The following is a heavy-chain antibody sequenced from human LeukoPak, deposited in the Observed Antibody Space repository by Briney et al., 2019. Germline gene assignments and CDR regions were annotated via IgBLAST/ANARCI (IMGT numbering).Heavy chain of an antibody. Sequence: SETLSLTCTVSGGSISSYYWSWIRQPPGKGLEWIGYIYYSGSTNYNPSLKSRVTISVDTSKNQFSLKLSSVTAADTAVYYCVRAGNDYGDYDDYWGQGTLVTVSS. CDR1: GGSISSYY. D-gene: IGHD4-17*01. V-gene: IGHV4-59*01. CDR2: IYYSGST. J-gene: IGHJ4*02. CDR3: VRAGNDYGDYDDY.